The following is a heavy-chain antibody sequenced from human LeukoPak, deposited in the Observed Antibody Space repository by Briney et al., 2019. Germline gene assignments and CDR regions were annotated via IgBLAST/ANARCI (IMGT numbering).Heavy chain of an antibody. CDR3: AGGKWLRTSGLDY. J-gene: IGHJ4*02. CDR2: ISWNSGSI. Sequence: GGSLRLSCAASGFTFHDYAMHRVRQAPGKGLEWVSGISWNSGSIGYADSVKGRFTISRDNAKNSLYLQMNSLRAEDTALYYCAGGKWLRTSGLDYWGQGTLVTVSS. CDR1: GFTFHDYA. D-gene: IGHD5-12*01. V-gene: IGHV3-9*01.